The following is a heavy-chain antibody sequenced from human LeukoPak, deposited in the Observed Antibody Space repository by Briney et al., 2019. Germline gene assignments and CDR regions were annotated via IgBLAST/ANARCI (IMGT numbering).Heavy chain of an antibody. Sequence: PGGSLRLSCVTSGFTFNSYGFYWVRQAPGKGLEWVAVISYDGSKRYYADSVKGRFTTSRDTSNKTAYLEMNSLRVDDTAVYYCARDVISRQMITLGLGFWGQGTLVTVSS. V-gene: IGHV3-30*03. CDR2: ISYDGSKR. D-gene: IGHD1-20*01. CDR1: GFTFNSYG. J-gene: IGHJ4*02. CDR3: ARDVISRQMITLGLGF.